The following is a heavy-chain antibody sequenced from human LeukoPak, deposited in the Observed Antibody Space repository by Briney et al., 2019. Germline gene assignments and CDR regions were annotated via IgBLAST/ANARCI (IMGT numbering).Heavy chain of an antibody. D-gene: IGHD6-13*01. CDR2: IIPILGIA. CDR1: GGTFSSYA. Sequence: SVKVSCKASGGTFSSYAISWVRQAPGQGLEWMGRIIPILGIANYAQKFQGRVTITADKSTGTAYMELSSLRSEATAVYYCARDSSLHSSTSYWGQGTLVTVSS. J-gene: IGHJ4*02. CDR3: ARDSSLHSSTSY. V-gene: IGHV1-69*04.